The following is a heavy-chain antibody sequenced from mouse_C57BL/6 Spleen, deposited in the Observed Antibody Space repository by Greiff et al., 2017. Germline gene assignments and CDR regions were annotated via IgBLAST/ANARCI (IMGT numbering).Heavy chain of an antibody. CDR1: GYTFTSYW. Sequence: QVQLQQSGAELVMPGASVKLSCKASGYTFTSYWMHWVKQRPGQGLEWIGEIDPSDSYTNYNQKFKGKSTLTVDKSSSTAYMQLSSLTSEDSAVYYCARDWYFDVWGTGTTGTVSS. V-gene: IGHV1-69*01. CDR2: IDPSDSYT. CDR3: ARDWYFDV. J-gene: IGHJ1*03.